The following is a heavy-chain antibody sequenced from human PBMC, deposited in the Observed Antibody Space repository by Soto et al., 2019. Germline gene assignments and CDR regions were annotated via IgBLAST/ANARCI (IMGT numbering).Heavy chain of an antibody. CDR2: INPSGGST. Sequence: QVQLVQSGAEVKKPGASVKVSCKASGYTFTSYYMHWVRQAPGQGLEWMGIINPSGGSTSYAQKFQGRVTMTRDTSTSTVYMELSSLRSEDTAVYYCAREIEPYLPMVRGVIGAYDYWGQGTLVTVSS. V-gene: IGHV1-46*01. J-gene: IGHJ4*02. D-gene: IGHD3-10*01. CDR1: GYTFTSYY. CDR3: AREIEPYLPMVRGVIGAYDY.